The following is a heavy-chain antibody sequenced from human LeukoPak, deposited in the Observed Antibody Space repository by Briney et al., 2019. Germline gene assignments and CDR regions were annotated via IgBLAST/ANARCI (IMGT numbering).Heavy chain of an antibody. CDR3: ARTYCSGGSCSYTDPYYFDY. CDR2: IYYSGST. J-gene: IGHJ4*02. CDR1: GGSVSSGSYY. D-gene: IGHD2-15*01. Sequence: SETLSLTCTVSGGSVSSGSYYWSWIRQPPGKGLEWIGYIYYSGSTNYDPSLKSRVTISVDTSKNQFSLKLSSVTAADTAVYYCARTYCSGGSCSYTDPYYFDYWGQGTLVTVSS. V-gene: IGHV4-61*01.